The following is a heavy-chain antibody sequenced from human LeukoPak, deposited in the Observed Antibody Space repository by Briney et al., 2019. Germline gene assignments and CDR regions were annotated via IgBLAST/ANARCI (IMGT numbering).Heavy chain of an antibody. J-gene: IGHJ2*01. CDR3: ARPPRYSSGWYHWYFDL. D-gene: IGHD6-19*01. V-gene: IGHV4-59*08. CDR2: IYYSGST. Sequence: SETLSLTCTVSGGSISSYYWSWIRQPPGKGLEWIGYIYYSGSTNYNPSLKSRVTISVDTSKNQFSLKLSSVTAADTAVYYCARPPRYSSGWYHWYFDLWGRGTLVTVSS. CDR1: GGSISSYY.